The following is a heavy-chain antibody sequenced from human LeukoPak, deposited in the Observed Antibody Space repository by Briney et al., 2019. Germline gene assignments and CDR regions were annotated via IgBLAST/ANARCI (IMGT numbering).Heavy chain of an antibody. CDR3: ARDSTLGDKAPYFQH. V-gene: IGHV3-30-3*01. Sequence: GRSLRLSCAASGFTFSSYAMHWVRQAPGKGLEWVAVISYDGSNKYYADSVKGRFTISRDNSKNTLYLQMNSLRAEDTAVYYCARDSTLGDKAPYFQHWGQGTLVTVSS. CDR2: ISYDGSNK. CDR1: GFTFSSYA. D-gene: IGHD3-10*01. J-gene: IGHJ1*01.